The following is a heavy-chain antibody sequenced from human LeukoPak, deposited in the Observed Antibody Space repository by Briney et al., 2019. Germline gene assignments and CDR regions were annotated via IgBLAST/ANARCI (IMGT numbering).Heavy chain of an antibody. CDR2: ISWNSGSI. CDR3: AKDGIAAAGPFDY. V-gene: IGHV3-9*01. CDR1: GFTVSSNY. D-gene: IGHD6-13*01. J-gene: IGHJ4*02. Sequence: GGSLRLSCAASGFTVSSNYMSWVRQAPGKGLEWVSGISWNSGSIGYADSVKGRFTISRDNAKNSLYLQMNSLRAEDTALYYCAKDGIAAAGPFDYWGQGTLVTVSS.